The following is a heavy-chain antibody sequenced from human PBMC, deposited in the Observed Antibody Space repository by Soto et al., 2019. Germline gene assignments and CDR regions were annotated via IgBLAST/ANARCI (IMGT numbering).Heavy chain of an antibody. CDR3: ARAMGATSPFDY. J-gene: IGHJ4*02. V-gene: IGHV4-4*02. CDR2: IYHSGST. CDR1: GGSXXSSNX. D-gene: IGHD1-26*01. Sequence: SETLSLTCAVSGGSXXSSNXXXXXXQPPGKGLEWIGEIYHSGSTNYNPSLKSRVTISVDKSKNQFSLKLSSVTAADTAVYYCARAMGATSPFDYWGQGTLVTVSS.